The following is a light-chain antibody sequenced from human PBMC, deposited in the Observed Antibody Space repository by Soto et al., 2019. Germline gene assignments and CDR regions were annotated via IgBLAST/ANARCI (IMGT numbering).Light chain of an antibody. CDR1: SSDVGTYNY. J-gene: IGLJ2*01. Sequence: LTQPHSVSESPKQSVTISCTGTSSDVGTYNYVSWFQQHPGKAPKLMISDVSKRPSGVPDRFSGSKSGNTASLTISGLQAEDEADYYCCSYAGSYILLFGGGTKLTVL. V-gene: IGLV2-11*01. CDR2: DVS. CDR3: CSYAGSYILL.